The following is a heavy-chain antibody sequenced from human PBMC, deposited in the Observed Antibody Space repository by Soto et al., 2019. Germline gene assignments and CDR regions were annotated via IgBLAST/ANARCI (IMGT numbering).Heavy chain of an antibody. J-gene: IGHJ4*02. V-gene: IGHV4-30-2*01. CDR2: IYHSGST. Sequence: QLQLQESGSGLVKPSQTLSLTCAVSGGSISSGGYSWSWIRQPPGKGLEWIGYIYHSGSTYYNPSLKSRVTXSXDRXKTQFSLKLSSVTAADTAVYYCARGYAGSTRGFDYWGQGTLVTVSS. CDR3: ARGYAGSTRGFDY. CDR1: GGSISSGGYS. D-gene: IGHD1-26*01.